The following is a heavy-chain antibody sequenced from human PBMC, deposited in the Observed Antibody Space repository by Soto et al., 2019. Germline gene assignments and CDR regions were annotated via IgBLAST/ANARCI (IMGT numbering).Heavy chain of an antibody. CDR2: MNPNSGNT. CDR3: ARPYCTNGVCYYYFDY. D-gene: IGHD2-8*01. J-gene: IGHJ4*02. V-gene: IGHV1-8*01. Sequence: ASVKVSCKASGYTFTSYDINWVRQATGQGLEWMGWMNPNSGNTGYAQKFQGRVTMTRNTSISTAYMELSSLRSEDTAVYYCARPYCTNGVCYYYFDYWGQGTLVTVSS. CDR1: GYTFTSYD.